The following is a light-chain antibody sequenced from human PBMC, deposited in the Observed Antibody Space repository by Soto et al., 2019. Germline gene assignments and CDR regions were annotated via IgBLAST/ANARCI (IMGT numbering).Light chain of an antibody. CDR2: GNT. J-gene: IGLJ1*01. V-gene: IGLV1-40*01. CDR1: SSNIGSTYD. Sequence: QSVLTQPPSVSGAPGQRVTISCTGSSSNIGSTYDVQWYQQLPGTAPKLLIHGNTDRPSGVPDRFSGSKSGTSAFLAITGLQADDEADYYCQSYDDSLRVHYVFGTGTKVTVL. CDR3: QSYDDSLRVHYV.